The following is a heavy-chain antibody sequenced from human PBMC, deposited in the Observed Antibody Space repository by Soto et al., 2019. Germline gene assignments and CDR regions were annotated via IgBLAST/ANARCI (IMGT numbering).Heavy chain of an antibody. CDR2: IWYDGSNK. CDR1: GFTFSSYG. D-gene: IGHD3-3*02. V-gene: IGHV3-33*01. J-gene: IGHJ4*02. Sequence: QVQLVESGGGVVQPGRSLRLSCAASGFTFSSYGMHWVRQAPGKGLEWVAVIWYDGSNKYYADSVKGRFTISRDNSKNTLYLQMNSLRAEDTAVYYCAREPSEVLGYFDYWGQGTLVTVSS. CDR3: AREPSEVLGYFDY.